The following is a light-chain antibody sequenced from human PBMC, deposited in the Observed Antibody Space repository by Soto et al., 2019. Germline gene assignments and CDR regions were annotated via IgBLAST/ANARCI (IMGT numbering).Light chain of an antibody. CDR3: SSYTTSNTRQIV. CDR2: DVI. J-gene: IGLJ1*01. Sequence: QSVLTQPASVSGSPGQSITISCTGTSSDVVGYNYVSWYQHHPGKAPKLMIYDVINRPSGVSNRFSGSKSGNTASLTISGLQPEDEADYYCSSYTTSNTRQIVFGTGTKVTVL. V-gene: IGLV2-14*03. CDR1: SSDVVGYNY.